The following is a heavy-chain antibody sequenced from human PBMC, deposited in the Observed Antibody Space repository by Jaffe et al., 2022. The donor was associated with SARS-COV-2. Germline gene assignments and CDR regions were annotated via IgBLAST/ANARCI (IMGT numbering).Heavy chain of an antibody. Sequence: EVQLVESGGGLIQPGGSLRLSCAASGFTFSSYSMNWVRQAPGKGLEWVSYISSSSSSIYYADSVKGRFTISRDNAKNSLYLQMNRLRDEDTAVYYCARDSYDFWSGYSLGYWGQGTLVTVSS. CDR2: ISSSSSSI. J-gene: IGHJ4*02. CDR1: GFTFSSYS. V-gene: IGHV3-48*02. D-gene: IGHD3-3*01. CDR3: ARDSYDFWSGYSLGY.